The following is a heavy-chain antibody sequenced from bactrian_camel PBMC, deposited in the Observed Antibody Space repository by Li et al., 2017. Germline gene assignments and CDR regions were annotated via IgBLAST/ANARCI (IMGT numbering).Heavy chain of an antibody. CDR2: IDSAGGT. J-gene: IGHJ4*01. V-gene: IGHV3S67*01. D-gene: IGHD5*01. Sequence: DVQLVESGGGSVQAGGSLTLSCAASGYTHSSSCLGWFRMPPGKEREGVAAIDSAGGTRDADFVKGRFTISKDNTKNTLYLQMNSLKVEDTAKYYCAAGVYCSQRVSGWDYWGQGTQVTVS. CDR3: AAGVYCSQRVSGWDY. CDR1: GYTHSSSC.